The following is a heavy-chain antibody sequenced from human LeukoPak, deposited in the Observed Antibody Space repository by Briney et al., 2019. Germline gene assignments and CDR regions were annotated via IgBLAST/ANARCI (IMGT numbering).Heavy chain of an antibody. Sequence: PGGSLRLSCAASGFTFSSYAMNWVRQAPGKGLEWVSAINAGGGSTHCADSVKGRFTISRDNSKNTLHLQMNSLRAEDTAVYYCAKEGCTFTTCYINCWGQGTLVTVSS. V-gene: IGHV3-23*01. CDR1: GFTFSSYA. J-gene: IGHJ4*02. D-gene: IGHD2-2*02. CDR2: INAGGGST. CDR3: AKEGCTFTTCYINC.